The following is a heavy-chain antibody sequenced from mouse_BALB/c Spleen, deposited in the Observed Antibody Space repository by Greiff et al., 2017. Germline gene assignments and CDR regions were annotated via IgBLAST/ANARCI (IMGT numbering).Heavy chain of an antibody. CDR2: INPSNGGT. V-gene: IGHV1S16*01. D-gene: IGHD2-2*01. J-gene: IGHJ3*01. CDR1: GYSFTSYY. CDR3: TGGYEFAY. Sequence: QVQLQQSGTVLARPGASVKMSCKASGYSFTSYYMYWVKQRPGQGLEWIGEINPSNGGTNFNEKFKSKATLTVDKSSSTAYMQLSSLTSEDSAVYYCTGGYEFAYWGQGTLVTVSA.